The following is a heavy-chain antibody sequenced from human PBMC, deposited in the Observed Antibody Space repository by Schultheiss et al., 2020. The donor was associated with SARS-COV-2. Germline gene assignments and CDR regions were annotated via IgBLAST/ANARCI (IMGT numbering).Heavy chain of an antibody. CDR3: ARGDVEEGFDY. V-gene: IGHV1-8*02. D-gene: IGHD5-24*01. CDR2: INPNSGGT. CDR1: GGTFSSYA. Sequence: GGSLRLSCKASGGTFSSYAISWVRQAPGQGLEWMGWINPNSGGTNYAQKFQGRVTMTRDTSISTAYMELSSLRSEDTAVYYCARGDVEEGFDYWGQGTLVTVSS. J-gene: IGHJ4*02.